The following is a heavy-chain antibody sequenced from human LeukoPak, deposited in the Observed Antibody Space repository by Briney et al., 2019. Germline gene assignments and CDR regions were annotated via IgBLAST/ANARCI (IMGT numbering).Heavy chain of an antibody. V-gene: IGHV1-3*01. D-gene: IGHD6-13*01. J-gene: IGHJ6*04. CDR2: IKADSGNT. CDR3: ASWQHHLGTAV. Sequence: GASVKVSCKASGYTFITSDMHWVRQAPGQRPEWMGWIKADSGNTKYSQKIQGRVAITRDTSASTAYMELSSLRFEDTAVYYCASWQHHLGTAVSGKGTPVTVSS. CDR1: GYTFITSD.